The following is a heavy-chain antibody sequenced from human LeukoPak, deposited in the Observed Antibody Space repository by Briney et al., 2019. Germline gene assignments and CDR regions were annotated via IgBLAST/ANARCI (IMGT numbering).Heavy chain of an antibody. CDR1: GGSISSYY. CDR2: IYYSGST. Sequence: PSETLSLTCTVSGGSISSYYWSWIRQPPGKGLEWIGYIYYSGSTNYNPSLKSRVTISVDTSKNQFSLKLSSVTAADTAVYYCARGLDYGGDYWGQGTLVTVSS. J-gene: IGHJ4*02. D-gene: IGHD4-17*01. V-gene: IGHV4-59*08. CDR3: ARGLDYGGDY.